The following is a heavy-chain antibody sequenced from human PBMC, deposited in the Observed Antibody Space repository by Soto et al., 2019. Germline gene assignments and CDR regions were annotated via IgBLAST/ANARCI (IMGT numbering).Heavy chain of an antibody. CDR2: IWYYGSNK. D-gene: IGHD3-22*01. Sequence: PGVSLRLSCAASGFTFSSYGMHWVRQAPGKGLEWVAVIWYYGSNKYYADSVKGRFTISRDNSKNTLYLQMNSLSAEDTAVYYCARDQGVTLPIIMIVNRERGSYSYHGMDVWGQATTVTVSS. CDR1: GFTFSSYG. V-gene: IGHV3-33*01. CDR3: ARDQGVTLPIIMIVNRERGSYSYHGMDV. J-gene: IGHJ6*02.